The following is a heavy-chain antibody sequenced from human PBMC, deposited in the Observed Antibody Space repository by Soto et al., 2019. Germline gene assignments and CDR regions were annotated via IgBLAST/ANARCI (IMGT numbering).Heavy chain of an antibody. CDR1: GYTLTELS. V-gene: IGHV1-24*01. D-gene: IGHD4-17*01. CDR2: FDPEDGTA. J-gene: IGHJ4*02. CDR3: ARIPPDYGGNSGFDY. Sequence: ASVKVSCKVSGYTLTELSMHWVRQAPGKGLEWMGGFDPEDGTANYAQKFQGRVTITADESTSTAYMELSSLRSEDTAVYYCARIPPDYGGNSGFDYWGQGTLVTVSS.